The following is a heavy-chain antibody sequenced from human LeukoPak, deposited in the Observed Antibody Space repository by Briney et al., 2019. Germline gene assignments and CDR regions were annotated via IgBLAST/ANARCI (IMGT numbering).Heavy chain of an antibody. D-gene: IGHD4-17*01. CDR3: AKLFYGDYGDGGDY. J-gene: IGHJ4*02. V-gene: IGHV3-23*01. CDR1: GFTFSSYA. Sequence: GGSLRLSCAASGFTFSSYAMSWVRQAPGKGLEWVSAISGSGGNTYYADSVKGRFTTSRDNSKNTLYLQMNSLRAEDTAVYYCAKLFYGDYGDGGDYWGQGTLVTVSS. CDR2: ISGSGGNT.